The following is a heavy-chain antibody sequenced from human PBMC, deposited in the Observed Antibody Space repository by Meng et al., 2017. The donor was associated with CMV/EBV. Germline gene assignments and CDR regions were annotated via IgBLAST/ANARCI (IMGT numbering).Heavy chain of an antibody. CDR3: ARDRDFGVVIGANWYFDL. CDR2: ISYDGSNK. D-gene: IGHD3-3*01. V-gene: IGHV3-30*04. Sequence: GESLKISCAASGFTFSSYAIHWVRQAPGKGLEWVAVISYDGSNKYYADSVKGRFTISRDNSKNTLYLQMNSLRAEDTAVYYCARDRDFGVVIGANWYFDLWGRGTLVTVS. CDR1: GFTFSSYA. J-gene: IGHJ2*01.